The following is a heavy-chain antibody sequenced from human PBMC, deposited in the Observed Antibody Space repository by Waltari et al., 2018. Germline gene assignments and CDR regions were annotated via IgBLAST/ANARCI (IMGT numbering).Heavy chain of an antibody. J-gene: IGHJ6*03. CDR1: GYSISSGYY. CDR2: IYHSGST. V-gene: IGHV4-38-2*01. CDR3: ARVAGDITMVRGVIRYYYYMDV. Sequence: QVQLQESGPGLVKPSETLSLTCAVSGYSISSGYYWGWIRQHPGKGLAWIGSIYHSGSTYYNPSLKSRVTISVDTSKNQFSLKLSSVTAADTAVYYCARVAGDITMVRGVIRYYYYMDVWGKGTTVTVSS. D-gene: IGHD3-10*01.